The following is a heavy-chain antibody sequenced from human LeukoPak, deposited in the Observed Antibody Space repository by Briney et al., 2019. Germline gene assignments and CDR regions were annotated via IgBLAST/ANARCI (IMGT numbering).Heavy chain of an antibody. CDR3: ASLVVVAANNWFDP. Sequence: GESLKISCKGSGYSFSSYWISWVRQVPGKGLEWMGRIDPSDSDIKYSPSFQGHVTISADKSISTAYLQWSSLKASDTAMYYCASLVVVAANNWFDPWGQGTLVTVSS. CDR1: GYSFSSYW. CDR2: IDPSDSDI. D-gene: IGHD2-15*01. V-gene: IGHV5-10-1*01. J-gene: IGHJ5*02.